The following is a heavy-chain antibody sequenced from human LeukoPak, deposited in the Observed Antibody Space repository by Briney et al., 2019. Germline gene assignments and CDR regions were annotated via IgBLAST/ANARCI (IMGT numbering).Heavy chain of an antibody. Sequence: GGSLRLSCAASGFTFNHYAMSWIRQAPGKGLEWVSYISSSGSTIYYADSVKGRFTISRDNAKSSLYLQMNSLRAEDTAVYYCAKALVRGVRFDYWGQGTLVTVSS. CDR2: ISSSGSTI. J-gene: IGHJ4*02. CDR1: GFTFNHYA. D-gene: IGHD3-10*01. CDR3: AKALVRGVRFDY. V-gene: IGHV3-11*01.